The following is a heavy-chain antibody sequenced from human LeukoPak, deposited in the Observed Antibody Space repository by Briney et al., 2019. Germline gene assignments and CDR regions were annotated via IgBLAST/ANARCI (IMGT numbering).Heavy chain of an antibody. V-gene: IGHV1-69*05. CDR2: IIPIFGTA. J-gene: IGHJ4*02. CDR1: GVTFSSYA. Sequence: ASVKVSCKASGVTFSSYAISWVRQAPGQGLEWMGGIIPIFGTANYAQKFQGRVTITTDESTSTAYMELSSLSSEDTDVYYCARDKRAYSSSWSGNSFDYWGQGTLVTVSS. CDR3: ARDKRAYSSSWSGNSFDY. D-gene: IGHD6-13*01.